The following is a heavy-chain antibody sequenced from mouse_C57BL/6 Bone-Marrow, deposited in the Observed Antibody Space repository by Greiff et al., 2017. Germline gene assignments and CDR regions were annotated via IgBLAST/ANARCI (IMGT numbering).Heavy chain of an antibody. Sequence: QVQLQQSGPELVKPGASVKISCKASGYAFSSSWMNWVKQRPGKGLEWIGRIYPGDGDTNYNGKLKGKATLTADKSSSPAYMQLGSLTSEDSAVYFCARNGYFLFVYWGQGTTLTVSS. V-gene: IGHV1-82*01. D-gene: IGHD2-3*01. CDR1: GYAFSSSW. CDR2: IYPGDGDT. CDR3: ARNGYFLFVY. J-gene: IGHJ2*01.